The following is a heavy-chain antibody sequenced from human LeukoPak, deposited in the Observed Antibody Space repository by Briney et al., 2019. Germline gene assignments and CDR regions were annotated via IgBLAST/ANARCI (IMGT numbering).Heavy chain of an antibody. CDR2: IYYSGST. CDR3: ASLFYNSGWYNWSFDY. V-gene: IGHV4-39*01. Sequence: SETLSLTCTVSAGSISSSSYYWGWIRQPPGKGLEWIGSIYYSGSTYYNPSLKSRVTISVDTSKNQFSLKLSSVTAADTAVYYCASLFYNSGWYNWSFDYWGQGTLVTVSS. D-gene: IGHD6-19*01. CDR1: AGSISSSSYY. J-gene: IGHJ4*02.